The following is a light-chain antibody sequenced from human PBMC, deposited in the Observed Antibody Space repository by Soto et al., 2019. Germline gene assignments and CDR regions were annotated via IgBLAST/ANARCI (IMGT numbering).Light chain of an antibody. V-gene: IGKV1-8*01. J-gene: IGKJ1*01. CDR2: AAS. Sequence: AIRMTQSPSSFSASTGDRVTITCRASQGISSYLAWYQQKPGKVPKLLIYAASTLQSGVPSRFNGSGSGTDFTLTISCLQSEDFATYYCQQYYSYPRAFGQGTKVEIK. CDR3: QQYYSYPRA. CDR1: QGISSY.